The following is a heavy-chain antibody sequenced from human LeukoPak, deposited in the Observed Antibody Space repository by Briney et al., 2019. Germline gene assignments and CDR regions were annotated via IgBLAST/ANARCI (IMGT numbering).Heavy chain of an antibody. D-gene: IGHD5-18*01. CDR2: IYYSGST. J-gene: IGHJ4*02. V-gene: IGHV4-31*03. CDR1: GGSISSGGYY. Sequence: SQTLSLTCTVSGGSISSGGYYWSWIRQHPGKGLEWIGYIYYSGSTYYNPSLKSRVIISVDTSKNQFSLKLSSVTAADTAVYYCARGWIRLWRGFDYWGQGTLVTVSS. CDR3: ARGWIRLWRGFDY.